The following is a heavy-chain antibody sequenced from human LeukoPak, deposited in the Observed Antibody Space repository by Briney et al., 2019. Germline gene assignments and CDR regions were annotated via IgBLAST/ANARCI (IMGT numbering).Heavy chain of an antibody. D-gene: IGHD6-13*01. CDR3: ARGSIAAAGSHRLDY. Sequence: PGESLKISCKGSGYSFTSYWIGWVRQMPGKGLEWMGIIYPGDSDTRYSPSFQGQVTISADKSISTAYLQWSSLKASDTAMYYCARGSIAAAGSHRLDYWGQGTLVTVSS. J-gene: IGHJ4*02. CDR2: IYPGDSDT. CDR1: GYSFTSYW. V-gene: IGHV5-51*01.